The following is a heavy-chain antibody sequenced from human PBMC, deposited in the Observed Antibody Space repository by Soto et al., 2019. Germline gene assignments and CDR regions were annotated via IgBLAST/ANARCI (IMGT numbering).Heavy chain of an antibody. Sequence: ASVKVSCKASGYIFTGYYMHWVRQAPGQGLEWMGWINPNSGGTNYAQKFQGWVTMTRDTSISTAYMELSRLRSDDTAVYYCARGGYCTNGVCYSNWFDPWGQGTLVTVSS. J-gene: IGHJ5*02. CDR2: INPNSGGT. CDR1: GYIFTGYY. V-gene: IGHV1-2*04. CDR3: ARGGYCTNGVCYSNWFDP. D-gene: IGHD2-8*01.